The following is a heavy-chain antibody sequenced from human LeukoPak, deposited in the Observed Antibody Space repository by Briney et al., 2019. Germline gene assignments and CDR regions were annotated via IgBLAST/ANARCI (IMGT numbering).Heavy chain of an antibody. V-gene: IGHV3-48*03. CDR1: GFTFSSYE. D-gene: IGHD1-26*01. CDR2: ISSSGSTI. CDR3: AKDKWELPLAVDY. Sequence: GGSLRLSCAASGFTFSSYEMNWVRQAPGKGLEWVSYISSSGSTIYYADSVKGRFTISRDNSKNTLYLQMNSLRAEDTAVYYCAKDKWELPLAVDYWGQGTLVTVSS. J-gene: IGHJ4*02.